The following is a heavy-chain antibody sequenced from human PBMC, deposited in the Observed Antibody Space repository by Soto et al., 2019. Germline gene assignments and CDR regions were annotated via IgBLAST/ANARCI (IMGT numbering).Heavy chain of an antibody. Sequence: EVQLLESGGGLVQPGGSLRLSCVASGFTFSNYAMSWVRQAPGKGLEWVSAISSAGRTYYADSVKGRFTISRDNSKNTLYLQMNSLRAEDTAVHYCAKAESCYASGWYAYWGQGTLVTVSS. D-gene: IGHD6-19*01. J-gene: IGHJ4*02. CDR3: AKAESCYASGWYAY. CDR2: ISSAGRT. CDR1: GFTFSNYA. V-gene: IGHV3-23*01.